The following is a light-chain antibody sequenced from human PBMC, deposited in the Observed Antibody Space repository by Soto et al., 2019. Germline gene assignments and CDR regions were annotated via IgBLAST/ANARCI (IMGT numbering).Light chain of an antibody. J-gene: IGLJ3*02. CDR2: GTD. CDR1: SGSVSTSDY. Sequence: QAVVTQEPSISVSPGGTVTLTCGLTSGSVSTSDYPSWYQQTPGQAPRTLIYGTDTRSSGVPDRFSGSIVGNKAALTITGAQAEDESDYYCVLYMTSGLRVFGGGTKLTVI. CDR3: VLYMTSGLRV. V-gene: IGLV8-61*01.